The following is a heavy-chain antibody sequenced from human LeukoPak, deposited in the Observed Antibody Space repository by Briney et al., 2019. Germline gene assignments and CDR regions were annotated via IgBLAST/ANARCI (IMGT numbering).Heavy chain of an antibody. D-gene: IGHD3-22*01. CDR1: GFTFSSYG. J-gene: IGHJ4*02. CDR2: ISGSGGRT. V-gene: IGHV3-23*01. Sequence: GGSLRLSCAVSGFTFSSYGMSWVRQAPGKGLEWVSVISGSGGRTYYADSVKGRFTISRDNSKNTVYLQVNSLRDEDTAVYYCAKDSDSSGSIGPSYFDYWGQGTLVTVSS. CDR3: AKDSDSSGSIGPSYFDY.